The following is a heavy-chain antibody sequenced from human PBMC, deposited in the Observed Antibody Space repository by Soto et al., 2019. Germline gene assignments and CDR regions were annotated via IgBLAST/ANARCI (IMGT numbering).Heavy chain of an antibody. J-gene: IGHJ6*02. CDR2: ISTNGGST. CDR1: GFTFSSYA. Sequence: EVQLVESGGGLVQPGGSLRLSCAASGFTFSSYAMHWVRQAPGKGLEYFSAISTNGGSTYYANSVKGRFTISRDNSKNTLYLQMGCLRVEDMAVYYCARAGFWYGSGIYGCGIDVWGQGTTVTVSS. V-gene: IGHV3-64*01. CDR3: ARAGFWYGSGIYGCGIDV. D-gene: IGHD3-10*01.